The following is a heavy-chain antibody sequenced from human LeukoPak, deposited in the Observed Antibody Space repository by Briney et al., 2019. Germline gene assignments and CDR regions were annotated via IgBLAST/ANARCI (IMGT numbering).Heavy chain of an antibody. J-gene: IGHJ4*02. D-gene: IGHD3-22*01. CDR1: GGSFSGYY. CDR2: INHSGST. Sequence: SETLSLTCAVYGGSFSGYYWSWIRQPPGKGLEWIGEINHSGSTNYNPSLKSRVTISVDTSKNQFSLKLSSVTAADTAVYYCARGPFYYDSSGYYLRGQGTLVTVSS. CDR3: ARGPFYYDSSGYYL. V-gene: IGHV4-34*01.